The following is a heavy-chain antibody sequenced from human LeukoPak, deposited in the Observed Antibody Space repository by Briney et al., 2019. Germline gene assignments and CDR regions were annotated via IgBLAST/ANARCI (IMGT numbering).Heavy chain of an antibody. V-gene: IGHV1-8*02. J-gene: IGHJ4*02. CDR2: MNPNSGNT. Sequence: ASVKVSCKASGGTFSSYAISWVRQAPGQGLEWMGWMNPNSGNTGYAQKFQGRVTMTRNTSISTAYMELSSLRSEDTAVYYCARGLLAVDTAMAEFDYWGQGTLVTVSS. D-gene: IGHD5-18*01. CDR1: GGTFSSYA. CDR3: ARGLLAVDTAMAEFDY.